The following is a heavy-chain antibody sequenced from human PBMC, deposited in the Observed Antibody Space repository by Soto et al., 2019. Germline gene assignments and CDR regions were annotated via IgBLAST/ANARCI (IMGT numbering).Heavy chain of an antibody. CDR1: GYSFTSYW. CDR3: AMYYYDSSGHYHRGTQSYHSGMEL. Sequence: ASLKISCKCSGYSFTSYWIGWVRQMPGKVLDGMGIIYPGDSDTRDSPSFQGQVTISADKAISTAYLLWITLTASATPLHYCAMYYYDSSGHYHRGTQSYHSGMELWRERITVIVSS. J-gene: IGHJ6*01. D-gene: IGHD3-22*01. CDR2: IYPGDSDT. V-gene: IGHV5-51*01.